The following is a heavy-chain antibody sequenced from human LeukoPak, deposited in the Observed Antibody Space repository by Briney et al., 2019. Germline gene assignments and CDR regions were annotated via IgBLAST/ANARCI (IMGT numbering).Heavy chain of an antibody. CDR1: GYTLTGYY. V-gene: IGHV1-2*02. CDR2: INPNNDGA. CDR3: ARSDIVVILPYYYYMDV. Sequence: ASVKVSCKASGYTLTGYYIHWVRQAPGQGLEWMGSINPNNDGADYAQKFQDRVTMTRDTSISTAYMELSNLRSDDTAVYYCARSDIVVILPYYYYMDVWGRGTTVTVSS. D-gene: IGHD3-22*01. J-gene: IGHJ6*03.